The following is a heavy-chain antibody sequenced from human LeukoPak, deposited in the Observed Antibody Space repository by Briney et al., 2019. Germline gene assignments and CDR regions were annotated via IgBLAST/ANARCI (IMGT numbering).Heavy chain of an antibody. Sequence: SGPALVKPTQTLTLTCTLSGFTLSTSGMCVSWIRQPQGKALEWLALCDWDDDKYYRPPLKTRLTISTDTSKHQVVLTMTNMDPVDPAAYYCARMITLSNGRYSSKTLDYWGEGTLVTVSS. J-gene: IGHJ4*02. D-gene: IGHD5-18*01. CDR3: ARMITLSNGRYSSKTLDY. CDR2: CDWDDDK. V-gene: IGHV2-70*01. CDR1: GFTLSTSGMC.